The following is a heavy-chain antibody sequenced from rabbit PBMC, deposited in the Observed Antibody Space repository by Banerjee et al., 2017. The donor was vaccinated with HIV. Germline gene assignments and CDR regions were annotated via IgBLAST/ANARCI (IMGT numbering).Heavy chain of an antibody. CDR2: IYAGKVTT. CDR1: GFDFSSYY. Sequence: QLKETGGGLVQPGGSLTLSCKASGFDFSSYYMSWVRQAPGKGLEWIGIIYAGKVTTNYANSVKGRFTISRDNAQNTVFLQVTSLTAADTATYFCIRDKDGWGAELWGQGTLVTVS. D-gene: IGHD4-1*01. J-gene: IGHJ3*01. CDR3: IRDKDGWGAEL. V-gene: IGHV1S7*01.